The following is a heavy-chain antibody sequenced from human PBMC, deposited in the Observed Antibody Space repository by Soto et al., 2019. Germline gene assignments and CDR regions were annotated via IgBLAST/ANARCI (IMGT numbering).Heavy chain of an antibody. V-gene: IGHV4-59*01. J-gene: IGHJ4*02. CDR1: GGSISSYY. CDR3: ARDNGYSYGYHLDH. CDR2: IYYSGST. Sequence: QVQLQESGPGLVKPSETLSLTCTVSGGSISSYYWSWIRQPPGKGLEWIGYIYYSGSTNYNPSLKSRVTISVDTSKNQFSLKLTSVTAADTAVYYCARDNGYSYGYHLDHWGQGTLVTVSS. D-gene: IGHD5-18*01.